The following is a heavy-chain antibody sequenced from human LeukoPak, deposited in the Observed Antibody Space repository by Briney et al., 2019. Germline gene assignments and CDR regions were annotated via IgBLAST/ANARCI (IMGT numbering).Heavy chain of an antibody. CDR3: ARVFGYSGSDN. CDR2: IYHSGST. D-gene: IGHD1-26*01. Sequence: SETLSLTCTVSGGSISSGGYYWSWIRQPPGKGLEWIGYIYHSGSTYYNPSLKSRVTISVDRSKNQLFLRLNSVTAADTAVYYCARVFGYSGSDNWGQGTLVTVSS. J-gene: IGHJ4*02. V-gene: IGHV4-30-2*01. CDR1: GGSISSGGYY.